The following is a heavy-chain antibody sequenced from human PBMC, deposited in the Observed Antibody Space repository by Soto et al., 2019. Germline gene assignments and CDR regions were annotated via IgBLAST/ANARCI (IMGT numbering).Heavy chain of an antibody. CDR2: ITGSGSST. CDR1: GFTFSTYA. CDR3: AKYLYGDYGGVDY. D-gene: IGHD4-17*01. V-gene: IGHV3-23*01. J-gene: IGHJ4*02. Sequence: EVQLLDSGGGLVQPGGSLRLSCAASGFTFSTYAMSWVRQAPGKGLEWVSTITGSGSSTYYADSVKGRFTISRDNSKNTLSLQMNSLRAEDTAVYYCAKYLYGDYGGVDYWGQGTLVTVSS.